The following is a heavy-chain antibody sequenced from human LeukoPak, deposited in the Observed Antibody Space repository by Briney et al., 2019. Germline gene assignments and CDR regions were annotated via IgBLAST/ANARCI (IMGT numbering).Heavy chain of an antibody. D-gene: IGHD1-26*01. Sequence: GGSLRLSCAASGFTFSSYAMSWVRQAPGKGLEWVSAISGSGGSTYYADSVKGRFTISRDNSKNTLFLHMNTLRAEDTAIYYCAKDRTVGASYWYFDLWGRGTLVTVSS. V-gene: IGHV3-23*01. CDR1: GFTFSSYA. CDR3: AKDRTVGASYWYFDL. CDR2: ISGSGGST. J-gene: IGHJ2*01.